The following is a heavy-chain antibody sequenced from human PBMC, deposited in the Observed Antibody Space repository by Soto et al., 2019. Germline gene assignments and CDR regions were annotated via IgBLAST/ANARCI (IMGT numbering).Heavy chain of an antibody. D-gene: IGHD7-27*01. J-gene: IGHJ5*02. CDR1: GYTLTELS. V-gene: IGHV1-24*01. Sequence: ASVKVSCKVSGYTLTELSMHWVGQAPGEGLEWMGGFDPEDGETIYAQKFQGRVTMTEDTSTDTAYMELSRLRSEDTAVYYCATVTGDPALEPWGQGTMVTVSS. CDR2: FDPEDGET. CDR3: ATVTGDPALEP.